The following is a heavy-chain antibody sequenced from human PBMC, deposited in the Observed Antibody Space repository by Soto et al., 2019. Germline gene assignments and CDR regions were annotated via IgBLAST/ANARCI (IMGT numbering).Heavy chain of an antibody. CDR3: ARDFAYFDS. CDR2: VYHTGRT. V-gene: IGHV4-61*01. J-gene: IGHJ4*02. CDR1: GGSFKSGSYS. D-gene: IGHD3-3*01. Sequence: QVQLQESGPGLVKPSETLSLTCTVSGGSFKSGSYSWSWIRQPPGKGLEWIGYVYHTGRTSYTPSLKSRVSISMDTFKNQFSLNLDSVPAADTAVYFCARDFAYFDSWGQGTLVTVAS.